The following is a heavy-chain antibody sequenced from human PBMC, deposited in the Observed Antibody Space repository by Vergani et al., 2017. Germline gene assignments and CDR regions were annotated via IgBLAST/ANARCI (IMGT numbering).Heavy chain of an antibody. J-gene: IGHJ4*02. Sequence: QVQLVQSGPEVKKPGSSVKVSCKASGGTLSSYAISWVRQAPGQGLEWMGGIIPIFGTANYAQKFQGRVTITADESTSTAYMELISLRSEDTAVYYCARKYYYGSGSYYNAYYFDYWGQGTLVTVSS. CDR1: GGTLSSYA. V-gene: IGHV1-69*01. CDR2: IIPIFGTA. CDR3: ARKYYYGSGSYYNAYYFDY. D-gene: IGHD3-10*01.